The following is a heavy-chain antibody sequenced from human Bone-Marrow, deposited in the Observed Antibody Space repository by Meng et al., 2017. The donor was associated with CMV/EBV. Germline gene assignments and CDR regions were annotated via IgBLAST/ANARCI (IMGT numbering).Heavy chain of an antibody. D-gene: IGHD3-10*01. V-gene: IGHV4-61*03. CDR1: DVSVRSVDHF. J-gene: IGHJ6*02. Sequence: SEPLSLTCTVSDVSVRSVDHFWTWVRQSPGKGLEWIGNIYHSGSSNYNPSLKGRVSMSVDTSSNHFSLMLRSVIAADTAVYYCARTQLTGYGRYYYGLDVWGQGTTVTVSS. CDR2: IYHSGSS. CDR3: ARTQLTGYGRYYYGLDV.